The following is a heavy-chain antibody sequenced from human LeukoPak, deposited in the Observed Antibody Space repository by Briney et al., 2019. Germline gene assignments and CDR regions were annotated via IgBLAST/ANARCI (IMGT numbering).Heavy chain of an antibody. CDR1: GGSISTSSYY. D-gene: IGHD6-13*01. V-gene: IGHV4-39*07. Sequence: SETLSLTCTVSGGSISTSSYYWGWVRQPPGKGLEWIGNIFYSGSTYYSPSLKSRVTISLDTSRNQFSLKLNSVTAADTAVYYCARAGRGAAAGTYNDAFDIWGQGTMVTVSS. J-gene: IGHJ3*02. CDR2: IFYSGST. CDR3: ARAGRGAAAGTYNDAFDI.